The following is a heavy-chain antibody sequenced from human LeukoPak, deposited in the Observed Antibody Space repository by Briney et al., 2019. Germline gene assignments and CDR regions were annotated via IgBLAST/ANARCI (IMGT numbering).Heavy chain of an antibody. CDR2: ISSSSSYI. CDR1: GFTVSSNY. V-gene: IGHV3-21*01. D-gene: IGHD5-18*01. Sequence: PGGSLRLSCAASGFTVSSNYMSWVRQAPGKGPEWVSSISSSSSYIYYADSVKGRFTISRDNAKNSLYLQMNSLRAEDTAVYYCARRGTAMDYWGQGTLVTVSS. J-gene: IGHJ4*02. CDR3: ARRGTAMDY.